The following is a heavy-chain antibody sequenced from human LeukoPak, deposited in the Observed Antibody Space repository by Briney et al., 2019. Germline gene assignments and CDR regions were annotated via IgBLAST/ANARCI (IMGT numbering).Heavy chain of an antibody. CDR2: ISNNGGST. CDR3: AKEEKQWLGGGNWFDP. D-gene: IGHD6-19*01. CDR1: GFTFSSYA. Sequence: GGSLRLSCAASGFTFSSYAMNWVRQAPGKGLEWVSSISNNGGSTYYYADSVKGRFTISRDNSKNTLYLQMNSLRAEDTAVYYCAKEEKQWLGGGNWFDPWGQGTLVTVSS. J-gene: IGHJ5*02. V-gene: IGHV3-23*01.